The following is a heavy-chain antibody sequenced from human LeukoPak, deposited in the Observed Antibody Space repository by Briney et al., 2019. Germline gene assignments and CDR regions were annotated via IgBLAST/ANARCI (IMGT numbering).Heavy chain of an antibody. D-gene: IGHD1-26*01. Sequence: PGGSLRLSCAASGSTFSSYGMHWVRQAPGKGLEWVAFIRYDGSNKYYADSVKGRFTISRDNSKNTLYLQMNSLRAEDTAVYYCAKGDRAYRDYHYYGMDVWGQGTTVTVSS. J-gene: IGHJ6*02. CDR2: IRYDGSNK. V-gene: IGHV3-30*02. CDR3: AKGDRAYRDYHYYGMDV. CDR1: GSTFSSYG.